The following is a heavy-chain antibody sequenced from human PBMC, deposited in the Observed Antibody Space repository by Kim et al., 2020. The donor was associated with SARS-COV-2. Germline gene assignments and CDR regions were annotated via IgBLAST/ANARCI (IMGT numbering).Heavy chain of an antibody. J-gene: IGHJ6*03. CDR2: ISSSSSYI. CDR3: ARDGQFLEWLPLWYYYYYMQV. Sequence: GGSLRLSCAASGFTFSSYSMNWVRQAPGKGLEWVSSISSSSSYIYYADSVKGRFTISRDNAKNSLYLQMNSLRDEDTAVYYCARDGQFLEWLPLWYYYYYMQVGGKGTGVTVSS. V-gene: IGHV3-21*01. CDR1: GFTFSSYS. D-gene: IGHD3-3*01.